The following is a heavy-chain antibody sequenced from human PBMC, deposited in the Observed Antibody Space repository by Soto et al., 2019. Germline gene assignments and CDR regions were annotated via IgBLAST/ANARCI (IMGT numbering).Heavy chain of an antibody. Sequence: GGSLRLSCAASGFTFSSYAMHWVRQAPGKGLEWVAVISYDGSNKYYADSVKGRFTISRDNSKNTLYLQMNSLRAEDTAVYYCATDWYCSSTSCSNFDYWGQGTLVTVSS. D-gene: IGHD2-2*01. J-gene: IGHJ4*02. V-gene: IGHV3-30-3*01. CDR2: ISYDGSNK. CDR1: GFTFSSYA. CDR3: ATDWYCSSTSCSNFDY.